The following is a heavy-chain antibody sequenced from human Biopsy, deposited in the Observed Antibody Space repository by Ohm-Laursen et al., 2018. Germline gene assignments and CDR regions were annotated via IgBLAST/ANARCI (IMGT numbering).Heavy chain of an antibody. J-gene: IGHJ2*01. CDR3: ARGLGGYDYWYFDL. V-gene: IGHV1-69*06. Sequence: SSVKVSCKDSGGMFNSYTINWLRQAPGQGLQWMGGIMSLYNTTNYAQKFWDRITVTADKSTNTVYMTLSSLTSEDTAVYFCARGLGGYDYWYFDLWGRGTLVIVSS. CDR2: IMSLYNTT. CDR1: GGMFNSYT. D-gene: IGHD5-12*01.